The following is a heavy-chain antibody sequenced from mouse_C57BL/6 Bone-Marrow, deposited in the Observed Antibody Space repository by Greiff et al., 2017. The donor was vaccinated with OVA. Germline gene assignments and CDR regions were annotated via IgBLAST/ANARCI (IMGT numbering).Heavy chain of an antibody. V-gene: IGHV1-39*01. J-gene: IGHJ1*03. CDR1: GYSFTDYN. D-gene: IGHD1-1*01. CDR3: ARKAHGGYGSSHWYFDV. CDR2: INPNYGTT. Sequence: LQESGPELVKPGASVKISCKASGYSFTDYNMNWVKQSNGQSLEWIGVINPNYGTTSYNQKFKGKATLTVDQSYSTAYMQLNSLTSENSAVYYCARKAHGGYGSSHWYFDVWGTGTSVTVSS.